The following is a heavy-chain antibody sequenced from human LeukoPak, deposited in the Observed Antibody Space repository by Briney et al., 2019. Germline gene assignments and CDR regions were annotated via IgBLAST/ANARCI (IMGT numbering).Heavy chain of an antibody. J-gene: IGHJ5*02. Sequence: GRSLRLSCAASGFTFSSYGMHWVRQAPGKGLEWVAVISYDGSNKYYADSVKGRFTISRDNSKNTLYLQMNSLRAEDTAVYYCAKGAYDILTPFDPWGQGTLVTVSS. CDR1: GFTFSSYG. D-gene: IGHD3-9*01. V-gene: IGHV3-30*18. CDR3: AKGAYDILTPFDP. CDR2: ISYDGSNK.